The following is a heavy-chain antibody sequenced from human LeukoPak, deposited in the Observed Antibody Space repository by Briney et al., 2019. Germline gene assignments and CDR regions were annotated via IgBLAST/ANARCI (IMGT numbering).Heavy chain of an antibody. CDR3: ARASHYAMDV. D-gene: IGHD2-2*01. CDR1: GGSISSSGYF. J-gene: IGHJ6*04. Sequence: KASETLSLTCTVSGGSISSSGYFWGWVRQPPGKGLEWIGTISYSGNTYYKASLKSRVTISADTSKNQFSLSLSSVTAADTAVYYCARASHYAMDVWGKGTTVIVSP. CDR2: ISYSGNT. V-gene: IGHV4-39*07.